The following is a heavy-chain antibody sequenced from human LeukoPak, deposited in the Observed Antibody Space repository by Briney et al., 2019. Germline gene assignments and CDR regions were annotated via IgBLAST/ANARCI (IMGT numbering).Heavy chain of an antibody. Sequence: GESLKISCKASGYSFTNYWIGWVRQMPGKGLEWMGITNPTDSGTSYSPSLLGQVTISADKSIATAYLQWSSLKAADSALYYCARVPVTAEGFFDYWGQGTLVTVSS. J-gene: IGHJ4*02. CDR1: GYSFTNYW. CDR3: ARVPVTAEGFFDY. V-gene: IGHV5-51*01. CDR2: TNPTDSGT.